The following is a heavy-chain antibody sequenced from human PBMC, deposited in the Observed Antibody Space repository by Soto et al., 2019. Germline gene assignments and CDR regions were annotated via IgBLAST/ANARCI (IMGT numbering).Heavy chain of an antibody. V-gene: IGHV2-5*02. CDR3: AHSRCGGDCLQSYSSHYYYGMDV. J-gene: IGHJ6*02. CDR2: IYWDDDK. Sequence: QITLKESGPSLVKPTQTLTLTCTFSGFSLSTGGVGVGWIRQPPGKALEWLALIYWDDDKRYSPSLRSRLTVTKDTSKNQVVLTMTYMDPVDTATYYCAHSRCGGDCLQSYSSHYYYGMDVWGQGTTVTVSS. D-gene: IGHD2-21*02. CDR1: GFSLSTGGVG.